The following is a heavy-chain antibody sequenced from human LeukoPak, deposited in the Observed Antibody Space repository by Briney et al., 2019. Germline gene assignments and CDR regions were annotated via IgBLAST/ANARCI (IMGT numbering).Heavy chain of an antibody. CDR3: VADSGGRSGGDY. CDR2: IRTDGTVT. CDR1: GFSFSSFR. J-gene: IGHJ4*02. V-gene: IGHV3-74*01. Sequence: GESLRLSCSGSGFSFSSFRMHWIRQVPGKGLEWVSRIRTDGTVTTYADSVKGRFTISRDNSKKTMYLQMNSLRPDDTAIYYCVADSGGRSGGDYWGQGAPVTVSS. D-gene: IGHD1-26*01.